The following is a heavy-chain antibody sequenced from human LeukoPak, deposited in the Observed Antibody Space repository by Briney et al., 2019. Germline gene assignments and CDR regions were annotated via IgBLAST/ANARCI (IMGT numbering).Heavy chain of an antibody. D-gene: IGHD3-9*01. CDR1: GFTFSSYA. Sequence: GGSLRLSCAASGFTFSSYAMSWVRQAPGKGLEWVSAISGSGGSTYYADSVKGRFTISRDNSKNTLYLQMNSLRAEDTAVYYCATTSTYYDILTGYYISHYGMDVWGQGTTVTVSS. J-gene: IGHJ6*02. V-gene: IGHV3-23*01. CDR3: ATTSTYYDILTGYYISHYGMDV. CDR2: ISGSGGST.